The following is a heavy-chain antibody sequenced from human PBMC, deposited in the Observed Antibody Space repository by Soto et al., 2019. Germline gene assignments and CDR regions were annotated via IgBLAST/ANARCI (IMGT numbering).Heavy chain of an antibody. CDR3: ARSLTTAAYNWFDP. J-gene: IGHJ5*02. CDR1: GFSLSNARMG. V-gene: IGHV2-26*01. D-gene: IGHD2-2*01. Sequence: QVTLKESGPVLVKPTETLTLTCTVSGFSLSNARMGVSWIRQPPGKALEWLAHIFSNDEKSYRTSLKSRLTNAKDTSKSQVVRIMTNMDPVDTATYYCARSLTTAAYNWFDPWGQGTLVTVSS. CDR2: IFSNDEK.